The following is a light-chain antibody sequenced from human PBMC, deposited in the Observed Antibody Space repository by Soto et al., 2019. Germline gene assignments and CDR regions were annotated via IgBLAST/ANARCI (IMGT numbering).Light chain of an antibody. Sequence: EIVLTQSPATLSLSPGERATLSCRASHSVSGSLAWYQQKAGQAPRLLISDAFNRATGIPARFSGSGFGTAFTLTISSLEPEDFAVYYCQQRSMWPNTFGQGTKLEIK. J-gene: IGKJ2*01. CDR2: DAF. CDR1: HSVSGS. V-gene: IGKV3-11*01. CDR3: QQRSMWPNT.